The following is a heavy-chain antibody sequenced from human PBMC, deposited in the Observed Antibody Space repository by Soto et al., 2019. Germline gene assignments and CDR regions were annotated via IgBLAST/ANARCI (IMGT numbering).Heavy chain of an antibody. J-gene: IGHJ6*02. D-gene: IGHD3-16*01. V-gene: IGHV4-30-4*01. CDR2: IYYSGST. CDR3: AREGVRGLDG. CDR1: GGSISSYY. Sequence: SETLSLTCTVSGGSISSYYWSWIRQPPGKGLEWIGYIYYSGSTYYNPSLKSRVTISVDTSKNQFSLKLSSVTAADTAVYYCAREGVRGLDGWGQGITVTVSS.